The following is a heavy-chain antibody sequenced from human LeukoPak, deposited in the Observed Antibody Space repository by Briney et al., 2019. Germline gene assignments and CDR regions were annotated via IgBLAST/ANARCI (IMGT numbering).Heavy chain of an antibody. Sequence: GGSLRLSCAASGFTVSSNYMSWVRQAPGKGLEWVSTIRASGGETLYADSVKGRFTISRDNSKNTLYLQMNSLRAEDTAVYYCSKDREFQLLWGYFDCWGRGTLLTVSS. CDR2: IRASGGET. CDR1: GFTVSSNY. V-gene: IGHV3-23*01. CDR3: SKDREFQLLWGYFDC. J-gene: IGHJ4*02. D-gene: IGHD3-16*01.